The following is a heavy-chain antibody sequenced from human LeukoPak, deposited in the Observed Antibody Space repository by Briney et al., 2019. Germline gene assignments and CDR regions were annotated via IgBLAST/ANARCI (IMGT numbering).Heavy chain of an antibody. Sequence: GRSLRLSCAASGFTFSSYAMHWVRQAPGKGLEWEAVISYDGSNKYYADSVKGRFTISRDNSKNTLYLQMNSLRAEDTAVYYCARGPSPDDFWSGYYSGFDYWGQGTLVTVSS. J-gene: IGHJ4*02. D-gene: IGHD3-3*01. CDR2: ISYDGSNK. CDR1: GFTFSSYA. CDR3: ARGPSPDDFWSGYYSGFDY. V-gene: IGHV3-30*01.